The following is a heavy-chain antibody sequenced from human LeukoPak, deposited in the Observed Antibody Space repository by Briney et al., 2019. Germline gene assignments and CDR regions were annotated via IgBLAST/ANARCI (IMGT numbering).Heavy chain of an antibody. CDR2: IYSGGST. CDR1: GFTFSSNY. V-gene: IGHV3-66*01. Sequence: GGSLRLSCADSGFTFSSNYMRWVRQAPGKGLEWVSVIYSGGSTHYADSVKGRFTISRDNSKNTLYLQMNSLRAEDTAVYYCARDRLHYDSLTGYPADWGQGTLVTVSS. CDR3: ARDRLHYDSLTGYPAD. J-gene: IGHJ4*02. D-gene: IGHD3-9*01.